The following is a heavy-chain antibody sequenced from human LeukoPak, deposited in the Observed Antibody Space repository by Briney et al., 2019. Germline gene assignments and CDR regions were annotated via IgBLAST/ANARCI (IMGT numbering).Heavy chain of an antibody. CDR2: IKLDGSEE. Sequence: PGGSLRLSCAASGFSFSAFWMTWVRQAPGKGLEWVANIKLDGSEEYYVDSVKGRFTISRDNGKNSLYLQMSSLRAEDTAVYYCSRGLHNFDYWGQGTQVTVSS. J-gene: IGHJ4*02. V-gene: IGHV3-7*04. CDR3: SRGLHNFDY. CDR1: GFSFSAFW.